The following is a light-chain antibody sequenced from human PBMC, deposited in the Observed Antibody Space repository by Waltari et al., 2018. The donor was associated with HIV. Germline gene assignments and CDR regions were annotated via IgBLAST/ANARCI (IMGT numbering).Light chain of an antibody. CDR1: SSNIGNNY. Sequence: QTMLTQPRSLTAAPGQTVTITCSGSSSNIGNNYVSWYQHLPGTAPKLLIYDNNKRPSGIPDRFSGSKSGTSATLGITGLQTGDEADYYCGTWDSSLSPFWVFGGGTKLTVL. CDR3: GTWDSSLSPFWV. J-gene: IGLJ3*02. V-gene: IGLV1-51*01. CDR2: DNN.